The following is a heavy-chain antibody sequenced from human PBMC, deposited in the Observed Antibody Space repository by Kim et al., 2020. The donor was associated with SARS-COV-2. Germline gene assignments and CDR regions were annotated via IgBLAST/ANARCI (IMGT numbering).Heavy chain of an antibody. V-gene: IGHV4-34*01. CDR2: ST. CDR3: YRQYYYGMDV. J-gene: IGHJ6*02. D-gene: IGHD1-26*01. Sequence: STNYNPSRKSRVTISVDTSKNQFSLKLSSVTAADTAVYYCYRQYYYGMDVWGQGTTVTVSS.